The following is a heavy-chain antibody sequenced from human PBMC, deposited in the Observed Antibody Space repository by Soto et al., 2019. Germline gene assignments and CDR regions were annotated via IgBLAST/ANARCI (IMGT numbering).Heavy chain of an antibody. Sequence: GGSLRLSCAACGFTFSSYGMGWVRQAPGKGLEWVANIKQDGSEKYYVDSVRGRFTISRDNAKNSLYLQMNSLRAEDTAVYYCAREGYCSGGSCYYFDYWGQGTLLTVSS. CDR3: AREGYCSGGSCYYFDY. D-gene: IGHD2-15*01. V-gene: IGHV3-7*01. J-gene: IGHJ4*02. CDR1: GFTFSSYG. CDR2: IKQDGSEK.